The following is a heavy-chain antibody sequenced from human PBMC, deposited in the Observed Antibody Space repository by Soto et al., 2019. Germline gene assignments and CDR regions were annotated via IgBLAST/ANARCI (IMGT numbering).Heavy chain of an antibody. CDR3: ARERGGYCSSTSCPVGMDV. CDR2: IYYSGST. D-gene: IGHD2-2*01. V-gene: IGHV4-31*03. J-gene: IGHJ6*02. CDR1: GGSISSGGYY. Sequence: PSETLSLTCTVSGGSISSGGYYWSWIRQHPGKGLEWIGYIYYSGSTYYNPSLKSRVTISVDTSKNQFSLKLSSVTAADTAVYYCARERGGYCSSTSCPVGMDVWGQGTMVTVSS.